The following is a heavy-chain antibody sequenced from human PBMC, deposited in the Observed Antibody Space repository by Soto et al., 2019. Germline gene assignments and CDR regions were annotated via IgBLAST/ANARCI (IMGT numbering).Heavy chain of an antibody. D-gene: IGHD3-10*01. V-gene: IGHV3-48*02. CDR3: AREISLSAGSYFDY. CDR2: ISSSRYTR. CDR1: GFTFNTYN. J-gene: IGHJ4*02. Sequence: PGGSVRLSCTASGFTFNTYNMNWVRQAPGKGLEWVSYISSSRYTRKYADSVEGRFTVSRDNGKKSLYLQMNSLRDADTAVYGCAREISLSAGSYFDYWGQGTLVTVSS.